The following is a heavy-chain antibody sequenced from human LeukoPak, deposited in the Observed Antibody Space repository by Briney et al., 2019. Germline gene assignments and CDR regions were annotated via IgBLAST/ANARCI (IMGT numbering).Heavy chain of an antibody. CDR3: ARADYGDYRNYYYMDV. J-gene: IGHJ6*03. V-gene: IGHV1-18*01. CDR1: GYTFTSYG. D-gene: IGHD4-17*01. Sequence: ASVKVSCKASGYTFTSYGISWVRQAPGQGLEWMGWISAYNGNTNYAQKLQGRVTMTTDASTSTAYMELRSLRSDDTAVYYCARADYGDYRNYYYMDVWGKGTTVTVSS. CDR2: ISAYNGNT.